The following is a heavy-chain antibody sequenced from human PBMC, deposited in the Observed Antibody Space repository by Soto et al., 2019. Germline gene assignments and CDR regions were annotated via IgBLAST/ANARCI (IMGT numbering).Heavy chain of an antibody. J-gene: IGHJ6*02. V-gene: IGHV4-38-2*02. CDR2: IYHGGST. CDR3: ARDGSDSYGLDV. D-gene: IGHD3-10*01. CDR1: GYSISSGYY. Sequence: SEPLSLTCAVSGYSISSGYYWGWLRQPPGKGLEWIGSIYHGGSTYYNPSLNSRVTLSIDMTNNHVSLRLNSVTAADTAVYYCARDGSDSYGLDVWGQGTTVTVS.